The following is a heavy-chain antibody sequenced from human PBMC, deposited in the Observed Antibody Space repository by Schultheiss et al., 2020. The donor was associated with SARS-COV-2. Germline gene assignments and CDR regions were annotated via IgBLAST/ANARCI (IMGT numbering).Heavy chain of an antibody. CDR1: GGSISSYY. V-gene: IGHV4-59*12. D-gene: IGHD4-11*01. CDR3: ARLNISNYVLLPNYYYYYGMDV. Sequence: SETLSLTCTVSGGSISSYYWSWIRQPPGKGLEWIGYIYYSGSTYYNPSLKSRVTISVDTSKNQFSLKLSSVTAADTAVYYCARLNISNYVLLPNYYYYYGMDVWGQGTTVTVSS. CDR2: IYYSGST. J-gene: IGHJ6*02.